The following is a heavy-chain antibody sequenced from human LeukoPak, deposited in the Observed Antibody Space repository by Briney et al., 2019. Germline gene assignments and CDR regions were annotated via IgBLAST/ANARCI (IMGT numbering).Heavy chain of an antibody. D-gene: IGHD3-10*01. CDR1: GGSISSHY. Sequence: SETLSLTCTVSGGSISSHYWSWIRQPPGKGLEWIGYTYYSGSTNYNPSLKSRVTISVDTSKNQFSLKLSSVTAADTAVYYCASASITMVRGVIITSTFDYWGQGTLVTVSS. V-gene: IGHV4-59*11. CDR2: TYYSGST. J-gene: IGHJ4*02. CDR3: ASASITMVRGVIITSTFDY.